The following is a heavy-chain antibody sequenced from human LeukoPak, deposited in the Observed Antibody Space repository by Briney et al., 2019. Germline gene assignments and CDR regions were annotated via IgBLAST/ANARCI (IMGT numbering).Heavy chain of an antibody. CDR1: GCSISSSSYY. V-gene: IGHV4-39*07. CDR3: ASNIYSFDY. CDR2: IYYSGST. J-gene: IGHJ4*02. Sequence: AETLSLTCTVSGCSISSSSYYWGRIRQPPGKGLASIGSIYYSGSTYYNPALKSRVTIRVDTSKTQFFLKLSSVTDAATAVYYCASNIYSFDYWGQGTLVTVSS. D-gene: IGHD3-3*02.